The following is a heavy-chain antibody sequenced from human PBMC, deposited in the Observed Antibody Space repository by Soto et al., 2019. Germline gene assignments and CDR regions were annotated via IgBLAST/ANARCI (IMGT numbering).Heavy chain of an antibody. Sequence: PGGSLRLSCAASGFTFSSYAMRWVRQAPGKGLEWVAVISYDGSNKYYADSVKGRFTISRDNSKNTLYLQMNSLRAEDTAVYYCARDASSGGGRVYYGMDVWGQGTTVTVSS. D-gene: IGHD6-19*01. V-gene: IGHV3-30-3*01. J-gene: IGHJ6*02. CDR1: GFTFSSYA. CDR3: ARDASSGGGRVYYGMDV. CDR2: ISYDGSNK.